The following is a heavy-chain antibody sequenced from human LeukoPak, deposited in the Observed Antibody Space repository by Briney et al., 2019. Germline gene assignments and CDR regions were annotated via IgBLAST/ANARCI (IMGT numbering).Heavy chain of an antibody. CDR1: GYTFTGYY. Sequence: ASVKVSCKDSGYTFTGYYMHWVRQAPGQGGERMGWINPNSGGTKYAQKFQGRGTITRDTSISTAFMELSRLRSDDTAVYYCARDPYEQQLVGYWGQGTLVTVSS. CDR2: INPNSGGT. V-gene: IGHV1-2*02. D-gene: IGHD6-13*01. CDR3: ARDPYEQQLVGY. J-gene: IGHJ4*02.